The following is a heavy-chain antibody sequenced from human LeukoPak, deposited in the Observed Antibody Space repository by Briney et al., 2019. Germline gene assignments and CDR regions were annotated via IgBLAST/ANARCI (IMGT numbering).Heavy chain of an antibody. D-gene: IGHD4-17*01. J-gene: IGHJ6*03. CDR2: IIPIFGTA. CDR3: ARVRRYGDCAYYYYYYMDV. V-gene: IGHV1-69*05. Sequence: GSSVKVSCKASGGTFSSYAISWVRQAPGQGLEWMGGIIPIFGTANYAQKFQGRVTITTDESTSTAYMELSSLRSEDTAVYYCARVRRYGDCAYYYYYYMDVWGKGTTVTVSS. CDR1: GGTFSSYA.